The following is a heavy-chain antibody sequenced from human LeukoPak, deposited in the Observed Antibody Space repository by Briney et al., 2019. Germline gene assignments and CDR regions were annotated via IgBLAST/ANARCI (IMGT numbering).Heavy chain of an antibody. V-gene: IGHV3-7*01. CDR3: ARFYGDYLDY. CDR1: GFSFYNLA. D-gene: IGHD4-17*01. Sequence: GGSLRLSCATSGFSFYNLAFHWVRQAPGKGLEWVANIKQDGSEKYYVDSVKGRFTISRDNAKNSLYLQMNSLRAEDTAVYYCARFYGDYLDYWGQGTLVTVSS. CDR2: IKQDGSEK. J-gene: IGHJ4*02.